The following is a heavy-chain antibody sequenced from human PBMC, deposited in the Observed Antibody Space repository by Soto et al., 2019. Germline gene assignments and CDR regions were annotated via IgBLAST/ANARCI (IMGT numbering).Heavy chain of an antibody. CDR1: GCTFSSYA. CDR2: ISGSGGST. D-gene: IGHD2-2*01. J-gene: IGHJ4*02. Sequence: GGSLRLSCAASGCTFSSYAMSWVRQAPGKGLEWVSAISGSGGSTYYADSVKGRFTISRDNSKNTLYLQMNSLRAEDTAVYYCAKDLASYAGPPPDYWGQGTLVTVS. V-gene: IGHV3-23*01. CDR3: AKDLASYAGPPPDY.